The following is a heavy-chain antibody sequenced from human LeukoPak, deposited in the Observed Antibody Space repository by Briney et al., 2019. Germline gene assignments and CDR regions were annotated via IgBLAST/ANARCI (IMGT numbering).Heavy chain of an antibody. CDR1: GYTFTGYY. Sequence: ASVKVSCKASGYTFTGYYMHWVRQATGQGLEWMGWMNPNSGNTGYAQKFQGRVTMTRNTSISTAYMELNSLRSEDTAVYYCAGTDYYDSNVIWGQGTMVTVSS. J-gene: IGHJ3*02. D-gene: IGHD3-22*01. V-gene: IGHV1-8*02. CDR3: AGTDYYDSNVI. CDR2: MNPNSGNT.